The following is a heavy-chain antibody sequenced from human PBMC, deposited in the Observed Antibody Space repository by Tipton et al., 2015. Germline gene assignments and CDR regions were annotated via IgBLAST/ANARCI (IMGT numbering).Heavy chain of an antibody. CDR3: ARQPLVYAINGWLDS. Sequence: QLVQSGAEVKKAGESLKISCRASGYSFSKYWIVWVRQKPETGLEWMGIIYPDDSDTRYSPSFEGQVTFSVDKSITTAYLQWSSLKASDTAIYYCARQPLVYAINGWLDSWGQGTLVTVSS. D-gene: IGHD2-8*01. CDR1: GYSFSKYW. V-gene: IGHV5-51*01. CDR2: IYPDDSDT. J-gene: IGHJ5*01.